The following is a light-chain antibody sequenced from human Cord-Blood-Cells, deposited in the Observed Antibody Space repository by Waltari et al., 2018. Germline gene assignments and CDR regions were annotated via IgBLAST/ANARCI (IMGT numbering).Light chain of an antibody. V-gene: IGKV1-39*01. CDR1: QSISSY. Sequence: DIQMTQSPSSLSASVGDRVTITCRASQSISSYLNWYQQKPGKAPKLLFYAASSLQSGVPSSFSGSGSGTDFTLTISSLQPEDVATYYCQQSYSTPLTFGGGTKVEIK. CDR2: AAS. J-gene: IGKJ4*01. CDR3: QQSYSTPLT.